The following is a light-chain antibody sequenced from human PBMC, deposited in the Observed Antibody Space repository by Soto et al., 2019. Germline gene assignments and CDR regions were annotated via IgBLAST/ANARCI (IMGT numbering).Light chain of an antibody. J-gene: IGLJ2*01. Sequence: QSALTQPASVSGSPGQSITISCTGASSDVGGYNYVSWYHHHPGKAPKLMIYDVNNRPSGVSNRFSGSKSGNTASLTISGLQAEDEADYYCSSYTSSSTLVFGGGTKLTVL. CDR1: SSDVGGYNY. CDR2: DVN. V-gene: IGLV2-14*03. CDR3: SSYTSSSTLV.